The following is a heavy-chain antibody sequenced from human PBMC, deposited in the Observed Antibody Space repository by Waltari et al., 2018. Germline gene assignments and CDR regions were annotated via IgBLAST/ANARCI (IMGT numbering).Heavy chain of an antibody. D-gene: IGHD5-12*01. CDR3: ARKAGSGYPYGPFYYDN. V-gene: IGHV3-74*01. Sequence: EVHLAESGGGVVQPGGSLRLSCTGSGFRFGDYWMHWVRQAPGKGLEWVSRINGEGVYISYGDSVKGRFTIARDNAKNTVFLQLNSLRADDTAVYFCARKAGSGYPYGPFYYDNWGQGTLVTVSS. CDR1: GFRFGDYW. CDR2: INGEGVYI. J-gene: IGHJ4*02.